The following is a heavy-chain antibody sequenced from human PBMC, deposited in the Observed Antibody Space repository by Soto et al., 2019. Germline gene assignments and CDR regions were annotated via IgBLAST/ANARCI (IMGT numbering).Heavy chain of an antibody. V-gene: IGHV2-5*02. D-gene: IGHD3-16*01. CDR2: IYWDDDK. J-gene: IGHJ5*02. CDR3: AHSLYDYVWGTNWFDP. CDR1: GFSLSTSGVG. Sequence: SGPTLVNPTQTLTLTCTFSGFSLSTSGVGVGWIRQPPGKALEWLALIYWDDDKRYSPSLKSRLTITKDTSKNQVVLTMTNLDPVDTATYYCAHSLYDYVWGTNWFDPWGQGTLVTVSS.